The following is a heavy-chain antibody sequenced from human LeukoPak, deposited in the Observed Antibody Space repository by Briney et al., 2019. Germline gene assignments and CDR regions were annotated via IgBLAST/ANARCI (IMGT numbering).Heavy chain of an antibody. D-gene: IGHD6-13*01. CDR2: INSDGSST. V-gene: IGHV3-74*01. CDR1: GFTFSSYW. CDR3: AKDGRGQLGYMDV. Sequence: GGSLRLSCAASGFTFSSYWMHWVRQAPGKGLVWVSRINSDGSSTSYADSVKGRFTISRDNAKNSLYLQMNSLRAEDTALYYCAKDGRGQLGYMDVWGKGTTVTISS. J-gene: IGHJ6*03.